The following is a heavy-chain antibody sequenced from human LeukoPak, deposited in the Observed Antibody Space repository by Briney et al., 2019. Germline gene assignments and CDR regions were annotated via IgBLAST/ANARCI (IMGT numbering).Heavy chain of an antibody. J-gene: IGHJ4*02. CDR2: ISSSSYI. V-gene: IGHV3-21*01. Sequence: GGSLRLSCAASGFTFSSYSMNWVRQAPGKGLEWVSSISSSSYIYYADSVKGRFTISRDNAKKLLYLQMNSLRAEDTAVYYCARESYYGSGSYYNEDYWGQGTLVTVSS. CDR1: GFTFSSYS. D-gene: IGHD3-10*01. CDR3: ARESYYGSGSYYNEDY.